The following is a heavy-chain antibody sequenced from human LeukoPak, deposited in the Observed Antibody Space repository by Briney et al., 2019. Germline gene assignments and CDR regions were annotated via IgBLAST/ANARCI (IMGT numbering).Heavy chain of an antibody. Sequence: GGSLRLSRAASGLTFSSYAMSWVRQAPGKGLEWVSSISGSGGSTYYADSVKGRFTISRDNSQNTLYLQMNSLRAEDTAVYYCAKDRSGGGDYYFGMDVWGPGTTVTVSS. D-gene: IGHD6-19*01. V-gene: IGHV3-23*01. CDR1: GLTFSSYA. CDR2: ISGSGGST. CDR3: AKDRSGGGDYYFGMDV. J-gene: IGHJ6*02.